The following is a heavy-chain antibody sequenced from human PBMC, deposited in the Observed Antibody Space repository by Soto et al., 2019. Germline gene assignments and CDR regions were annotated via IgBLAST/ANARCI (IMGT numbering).Heavy chain of an antibody. CDR1: GYTFTSYY. CDR2: INPSGGST. V-gene: IGHV1-46*01. J-gene: IGHJ6*02. Sequence: ASVKVSCKASGYTFTSYYMHWVRQAPGQGLEWMGIINPSGGSTSYAQKFQGRVTMTRDTSTSTVYMELSSLRSEDTAVYYCAREFGAFSEYSSSPSSTYYYYGMDVWRQGTTVTVSS. D-gene: IGHD6-6*01. CDR3: AREFGAFSEYSSSPSSTYYYYGMDV.